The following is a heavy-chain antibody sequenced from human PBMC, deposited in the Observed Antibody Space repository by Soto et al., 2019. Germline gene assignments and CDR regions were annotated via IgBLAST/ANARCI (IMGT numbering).Heavy chain of an antibody. V-gene: IGHV2-5*02. CDR3: AHSLWRGYTAWFDP. CDR1: GFSLTTSGVG. Sequence: QITLKESGPTRVKPPQTLTLTCTFSGFSLTTSGVGVAWIRQPPGKALEWLALIYWDDDKRYSPSLKTRLTITKDTSKNQVVLTMTNMEPLDTATYYCAHSLWRGYTAWFDPWGQGTLVTVSS. CDR2: IYWDDDK. J-gene: IGHJ5*02. D-gene: IGHD3-3*01.